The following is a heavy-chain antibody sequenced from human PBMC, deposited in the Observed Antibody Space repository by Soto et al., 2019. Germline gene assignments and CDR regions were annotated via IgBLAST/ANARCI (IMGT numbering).Heavy chain of an antibody. J-gene: IGHJ4*02. CDR1: GFTFSSYS. D-gene: IGHD3-9*01. V-gene: IGHV3-21*01. CDR3: AADYDILTGYQNTRNDY. Sequence: GGSLRLSCAASGFTFSSYSMNWVRQAPGKGLEWVSSISSSSSYIYYADSVKGRFTISRDNAKNSLYLQMNSLRAEDTAVYYCAADYDILTGYQNTRNDYWGQGTLVTVSS. CDR2: ISSSSSYI.